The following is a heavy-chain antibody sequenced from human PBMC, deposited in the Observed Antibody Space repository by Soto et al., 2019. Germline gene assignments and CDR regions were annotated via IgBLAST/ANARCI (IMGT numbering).Heavy chain of an antibody. Sequence: GGALRVSCAESGFTFSNYGIHWVRQAPGKGLEWVAVIWYDGSNKYYADSVKGRFTISRDDSKNTLYLQMNSLRAEDTAVYYCARDHSGYYFDYWGQGALVTVSS. CDR2: IWYDGSNK. CDR1: GFTFSNYG. CDR3: ARDHSGYYFDY. J-gene: IGHJ4*02. D-gene: IGHD5-12*01. V-gene: IGHV3-33*01.